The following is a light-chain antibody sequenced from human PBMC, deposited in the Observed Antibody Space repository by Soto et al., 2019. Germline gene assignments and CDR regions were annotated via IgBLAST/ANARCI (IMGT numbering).Light chain of an antibody. J-gene: IGKJ5*01. CDR1: QSVSSY. CDR3: QKRSNWPPT. V-gene: IGKV3-11*01. CDR2: DAS. Sequence: IVLTQSPGTLSLSPGERATLSCRASQSVSSYLAWYQQKRGQAPRLLIYDASNRATGIPARFSGSGSGTDFTLTISSLEPEDFAVYYCQKRSNWPPTFGQGTRLE.